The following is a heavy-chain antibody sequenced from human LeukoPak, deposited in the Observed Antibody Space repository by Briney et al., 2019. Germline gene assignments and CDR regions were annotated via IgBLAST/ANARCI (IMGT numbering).Heavy chain of an antibody. J-gene: IGHJ3*02. Sequence: SETLSLTCTVSGYALSSGYYWGWIRQPPGKGRDWSGRVFHSGSTVYNPSRNSRVATSVETSRNQFSLQLSSVTPADTAVYYCARVGVGYCSGGSCSGDAFDIWGQGTMVTVSS. CDR3: ARVGVGYCSGGSCSGDAFDI. V-gene: IGHV4-38-2*02. CDR2: VFHSGST. D-gene: IGHD2-15*01. CDR1: GYALSSGYY.